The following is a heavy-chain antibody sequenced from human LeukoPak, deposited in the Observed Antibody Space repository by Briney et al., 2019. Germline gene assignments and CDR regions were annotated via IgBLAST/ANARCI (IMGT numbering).Heavy chain of an antibody. CDR1: GGSFSGYY. CDR3: ARVGMATTINDAFDI. D-gene: IGHD5-24*01. Sequence: PSETLSLTCAVYGGSFSGYYWSWIRQPPGKGLEWIGEINHSGSTNYNPSLKSRVTISVDTSKNQFSLKLSSVTAADTAVYYCARVGMATTINDAFDIWGQGTMVTVSS. J-gene: IGHJ3*02. V-gene: IGHV4-34*01. CDR2: INHSGST.